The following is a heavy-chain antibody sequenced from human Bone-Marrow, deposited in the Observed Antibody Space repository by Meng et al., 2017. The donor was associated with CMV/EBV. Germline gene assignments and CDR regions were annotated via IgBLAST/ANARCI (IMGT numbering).Heavy chain of an antibody. CDR3: AKDRIFGEVGYFDY. Sequence: GGSLRLSCAASGFSFSDYAMHWVRQAPGKGLEWVTFNRHDGSNKYYAESVKGRFTISRDNSKSTLYLQMNSLRAEDTAVYYCAKDRIFGEVGYFDYWGQGTLVTVSS. J-gene: IGHJ4*02. CDR1: GFSFSDYA. V-gene: IGHV3-30*02. D-gene: IGHD3-3*02. CDR2: NRHDGSNK.